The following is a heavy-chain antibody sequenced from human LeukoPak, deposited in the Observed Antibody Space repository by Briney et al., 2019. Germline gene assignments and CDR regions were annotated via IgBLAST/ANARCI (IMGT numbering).Heavy chain of an antibody. Sequence: ASVKVSCEASGYTFTSYGISWVRQAPGQGLEWMGWISAYNGNTNYAQKLQGRVTMTTDTSTSTAYMELRSLRSDDTAVYYCARVGAPIRAAAPLYWGQGTLVTVSS. CDR2: ISAYNGNT. V-gene: IGHV1-18*01. CDR1: GYTFTSYG. J-gene: IGHJ4*02. D-gene: IGHD6-13*01. CDR3: ARVGAPIRAAAPLY.